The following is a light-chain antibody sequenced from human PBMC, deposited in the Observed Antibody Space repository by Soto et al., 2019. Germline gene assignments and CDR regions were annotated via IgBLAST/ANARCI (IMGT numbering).Light chain of an antibody. CDR1: QSIKNY. V-gene: IGKV1-39*01. CDR2: AAS. CDR3: QKSYSTVT. Sequence: DIQMTQSPFSLSASVGDRVTITCRASQSIKNYLNWYQQKPGKAPKLLIYAASSLQSGVPSRFTGSGSGTDFTLTISSLQSEDFATYYCQKSYSTVTFAQGTKVDIK. J-gene: IGKJ2*01.